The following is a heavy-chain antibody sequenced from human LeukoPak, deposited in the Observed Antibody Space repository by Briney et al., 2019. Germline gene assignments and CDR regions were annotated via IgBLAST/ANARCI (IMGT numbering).Heavy chain of an antibody. CDR2: IYHSGST. J-gene: IGHJ4*02. CDR3: ARLVVEEANFDY. D-gene: IGHD2-15*01. V-gene: IGHV4-30-2*01. CDR1: GGSISSGGYS. Sequence: SETLSLTCAVSGGSISSGGYSWSWIRQPLGKGLEWIGYIYHSGSTYYNPSLKSRVTISVDRSKNQFSLKLSSVTAADTAVYYCARLVVEEANFDYWGQGTLVTVSS.